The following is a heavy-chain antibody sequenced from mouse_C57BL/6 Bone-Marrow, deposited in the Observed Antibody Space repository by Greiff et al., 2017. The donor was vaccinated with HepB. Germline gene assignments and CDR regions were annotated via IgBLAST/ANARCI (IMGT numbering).Heavy chain of an antibody. J-gene: IGHJ4*01. CDR1: GFNIKDDY. CDR3: TTTDSNGDYYLYYAMDY. Sequence: EVQLQQSGAELVRPGASVKLSCTASGFNIKDDYMHWVKQRPEQGLEWIGWIDPENGDTEYASKFQGKATITADTSSNTAYLQLSSLTSEDTAVYYCTTTDSNGDYYLYYAMDYWGQGTSVTVSS. CDR2: IDPENGDT. V-gene: IGHV14-4*01. D-gene: IGHD2-5*01.